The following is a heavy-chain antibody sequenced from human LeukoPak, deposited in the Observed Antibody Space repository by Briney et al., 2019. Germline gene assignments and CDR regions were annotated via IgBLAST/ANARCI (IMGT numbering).Heavy chain of an antibody. D-gene: IGHD1-1*01. V-gene: IGHV4-4*07. Sequence: SETLSLTCTVSGGSISGSYWNWIRQAAGKGLEWIGRIYTGGSTDYNPSLKSRVTMSADTSKKQFSLKLRSVTAADTAVYYCAREPLDSPFDFWGQGTLVTVSS. CDR1: GGSISGSY. CDR3: AREPLDSPFDF. J-gene: IGHJ4*02. CDR2: IYTGGST.